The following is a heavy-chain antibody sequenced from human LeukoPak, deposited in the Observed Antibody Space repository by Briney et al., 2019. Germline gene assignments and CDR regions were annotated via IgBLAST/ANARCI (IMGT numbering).Heavy chain of an antibody. CDR3: ARGPIAAAGDS. J-gene: IGHJ4*02. Sequence: ASVKVSCMASGYTYTSYGITWVRQAPGQGLEWMGWINANNGNTNYAQNLQGRVTMTTDTSTSTAYMEMRSLRSDDTAVYYCARGPIAAAGDSWGQGTLVTVSS. CDR1: GYTYTSYG. CDR2: INANNGNT. D-gene: IGHD6-13*01. V-gene: IGHV1-18*01.